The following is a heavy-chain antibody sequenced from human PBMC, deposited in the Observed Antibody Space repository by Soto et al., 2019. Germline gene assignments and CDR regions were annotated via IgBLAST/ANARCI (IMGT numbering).Heavy chain of an antibody. D-gene: IGHD4-4*01. V-gene: IGHV1-69*02. CDR3: ASGISSHYAADY. Sequence: QVQLVQSGAEVKKPGSSVKVSCKASGGTFSSYTISWVRQAPGQGLEWMGRIIPILGIANYAQKFQGRVTITADKSTSPAYMELSNLRSEDTAANYCASGISSHYAADYWGQGTLVTVSS. CDR2: IIPILGIA. J-gene: IGHJ4*02. CDR1: GGTFSSYT.